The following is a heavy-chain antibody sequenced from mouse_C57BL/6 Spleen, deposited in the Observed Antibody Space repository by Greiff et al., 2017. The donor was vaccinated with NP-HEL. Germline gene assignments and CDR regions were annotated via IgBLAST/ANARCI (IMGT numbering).Heavy chain of an antibody. J-gene: IGHJ3*01. Sequence: QVQLQQSGAELVKPGASVKISCKASGYAFSSYWMNWVKQRPGKGLEWIGQIYPGDGDTNYNGKFKGKATLTADKSSSTAYMQLSSLTSEDSAVYFCARDFITTVVPFAYWGQGTLVTVSA. CDR2: IYPGDGDT. CDR3: ARDFITTVVPFAY. V-gene: IGHV1-80*01. D-gene: IGHD1-1*01. CDR1: GYAFSSYW.